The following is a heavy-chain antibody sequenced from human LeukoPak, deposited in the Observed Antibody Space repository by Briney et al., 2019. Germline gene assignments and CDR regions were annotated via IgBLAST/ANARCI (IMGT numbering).Heavy chain of an antibody. D-gene: IGHD4-17*01. V-gene: IGHV3-23*01. CDR3: ARDPNGDYVGAFDM. Sequence: GGSQRLSCTASGFTFSTYAMTWVRQAPGKGLEWVSSIRGGGQRAFYADSVRGRFTISRDNSKTTLFLQMTSLRAEDTAVYYCARDPNGDYVGAFDMWGPGTMVTVSS. J-gene: IGHJ3*02. CDR1: GFTFSTYA. CDR2: IRGGGQRA.